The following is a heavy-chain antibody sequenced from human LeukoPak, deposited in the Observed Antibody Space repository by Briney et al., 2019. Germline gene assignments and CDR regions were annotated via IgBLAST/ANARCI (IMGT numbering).Heavy chain of an antibody. CDR2: IRYDGSNK. D-gene: IGHD5-12*01. Sequence: GGSLRLSCAASGFTFSSYGMHWVRQAPGKGLEWVAFIRYDGSNKYYADSVKGRFTISRDNSKNTLYLQMNSLRAEDTAVYYCARIQVGYSGYEGDYWGQGTLVTVSS. CDR1: GFTFSSYG. CDR3: ARIQVGYSGYEGDY. J-gene: IGHJ4*02. V-gene: IGHV3-30*02.